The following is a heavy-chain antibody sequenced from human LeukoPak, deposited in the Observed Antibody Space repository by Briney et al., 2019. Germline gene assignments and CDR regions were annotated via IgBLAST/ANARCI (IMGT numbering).Heavy chain of an antibody. CDR1: GGSISSYY. V-gene: IGHV4-59*01. CDR2: IYYSGST. D-gene: IGHD3-10*01. J-gene: IGHJ5*02. Sequence: SETLSLTCTVSGGSISSYYWSWIRQPPGKGLEWIGYIYYSGSTNYNPSLKSRVTISVDTSKNQFSLKLSSVTAADTAVYYCARDRLDGSGLRPWGQGTLVTVSS. CDR3: ARDRLDGSGLRP.